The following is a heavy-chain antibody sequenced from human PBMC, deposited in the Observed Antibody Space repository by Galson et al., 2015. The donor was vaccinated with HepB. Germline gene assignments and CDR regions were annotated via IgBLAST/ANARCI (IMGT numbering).Heavy chain of an antibody. Sequence: SLRLSCAASGFTFSDYYMSWIRQAPGKGLEWVSYISSSSSYTNYADSVKGRFTISRDNAKNSLYLQMNSLRAEDTAVYYCARFPSFKGYCSSTSCSSMDVWGQGTTVTVSS. J-gene: IGHJ6*02. CDR1: GFTFSDYY. V-gene: IGHV3-11*06. CDR2: ISSSSSYT. D-gene: IGHD2-2*01. CDR3: ARFPSFKGYCSSTSCSSMDV.